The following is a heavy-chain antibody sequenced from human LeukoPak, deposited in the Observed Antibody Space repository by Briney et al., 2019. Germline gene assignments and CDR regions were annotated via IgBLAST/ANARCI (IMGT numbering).Heavy chain of an antibody. V-gene: IGHV4-31*03. J-gene: IGHJ5*02. CDR3: ARGGYVAGWFDP. CDR2: IHYSGST. Sequence: SGTLSLTCTVSGASISGGGFFWSWIRQPPGKDLEWIGHIHYSGSTHYRPSLKSRVTISVDTSKNQFSLRLSSVTAADTAVYFCARGGYVAGWFDPWGQGTLVIVSS. CDR1: GASISGGGFF. D-gene: IGHD1-1*01.